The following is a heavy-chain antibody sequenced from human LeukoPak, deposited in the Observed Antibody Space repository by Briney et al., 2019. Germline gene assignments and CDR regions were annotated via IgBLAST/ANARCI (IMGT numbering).Heavy chain of an antibody. CDR3: ARETIDSSGYFDY. CDR1: GGSISSYY. V-gene: IGHV4-59*13. D-gene: IGHD3-22*01. CDR2: IYYSGST. Sequence: PSETLSLTCTVSGGSISSYYWSWIRQPPGKGLEWIGYIYYSGSTNDNPSLKSRVTISVDTSKNQFSLKLSAVTAADTAVYYCARETIDSSGYFDYWGQGTLVTVSS. J-gene: IGHJ4*02.